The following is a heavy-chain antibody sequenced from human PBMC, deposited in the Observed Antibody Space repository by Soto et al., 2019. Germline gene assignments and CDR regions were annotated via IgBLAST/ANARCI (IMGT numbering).Heavy chain of an antibody. V-gene: IGHV3-23*01. CDR2: ITGSGGGT. CDR1: GFTFSNYS. CDR3: AKRPLTAAGFDY. D-gene: IGHD6-13*01. J-gene: IGHJ4*02. Sequence: EVQLLASGGGLVRPGGSLRLSCAASGFTFSNYSLCWVRQAPGKGLEWVSVITGSGGGTYYVDSVKGRLTIARDNSKSTVYLQMNSLRAEDTAVYYCAKRPLTAAGFDYWGQGTLVTVSS.